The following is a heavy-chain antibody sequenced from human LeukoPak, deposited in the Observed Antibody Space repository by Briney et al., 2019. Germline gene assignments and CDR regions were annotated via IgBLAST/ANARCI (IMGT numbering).Heavy chain of an antibody. V-gene: IGHV3-21*04. J-gene: IGHJ5*02. Sequence: ESGGSLRLSCAASGFTFSSYAMSWVRQAPGKGLEWVSPISSSSYIYYADSVKGRFTISRDNAKNSLYLQMNSLRAEDTAVYYCAKPPYSSGWYHWGQGTLVTVSS. CDR3: AKPPYSSGWYH. CDR1: GFTFSSYA. D-gene: IGHD6-19*01. CDR2: ISSSSYI.